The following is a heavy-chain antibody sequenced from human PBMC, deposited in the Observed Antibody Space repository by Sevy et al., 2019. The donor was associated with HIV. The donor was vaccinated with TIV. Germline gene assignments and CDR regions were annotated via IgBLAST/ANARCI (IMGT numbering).Heavy chain of an antibody. V-gene: IGHV1-69*13. D-gene: IGHD4-17*01. Sequence: ASVKVSCKASGGTFSSYAISWVRQAPGQGLEWMGGIIPIFGTANYAQKFQGRVTITADESTSTAYMELSSLRSEDTAVYYCARGSPVYGDYTRSPFDYWGQGNLVTVSS. CDR3: ARGSPVYGDYTRSPFDY. J-gene: IGHJ4*02. CDR1: GGTFSSYA. CDR2: IIPIFGTA.